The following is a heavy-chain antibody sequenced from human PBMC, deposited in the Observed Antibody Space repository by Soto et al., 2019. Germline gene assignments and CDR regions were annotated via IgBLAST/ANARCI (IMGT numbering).Heavy chain of an antibody. Sequence: QVQLVQSGAEVKKPGASVKVSCKASGYTVTGYYMHWVRQAPGQGLEWMGWINPNSGGTNYAQKFEGWVTMTRDTSISTAYMELSRLRSDDTAVYYCSRAREYSSSSGAFDIWGQGTMVTVSS. V-gene: IGHV1-2*04. CDR3: SRAREYSSSSGAFDI. D-gene: IGHD6-13*01. J-gene: IGHJ3*02. CDR1: GYTVTGYY. CDR2: INPNSGGT.